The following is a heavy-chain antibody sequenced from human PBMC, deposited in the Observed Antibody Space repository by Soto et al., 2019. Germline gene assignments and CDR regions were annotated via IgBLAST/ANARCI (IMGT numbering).Heavy chain of an antibody. CDR1: GDSVSSNSAA. CDR3: ARDTGAAADHYYYYGMDV. J-gene: IGHJ6*02. D-gene: IGHD6-13*01. CDR2: TYYRSKWYN. Sequence: SQTLSLTCAISGDSVSSNSAAWNWIRQSPSRGLEWLGRTYYRSKWYNDYAVSVKSRITINPDTSKNQFSLQLNSVTPEDTAVYYCARDTGAAADHYYYYGMDVWGQGTTVTVSS. V-gene: IGHV6-1*01.